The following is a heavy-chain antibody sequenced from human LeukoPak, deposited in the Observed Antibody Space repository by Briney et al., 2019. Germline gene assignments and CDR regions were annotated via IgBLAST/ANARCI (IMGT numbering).Heavy chain of an antibody. CDR2: IYYSGST. Sequence: SETLSLTCTVSGGSISSYYWSWIRQPPGKGLEWIGYIYYSGSTNYNPSLKSRVTISVDTSKNQFSLRLSSVTAADTAVYYCARGGDYFDYWGQGTLVTVSS. J-gene: IGHJ4*02. CDR1: GGSISSYY. V-gene: IGHV4-59*01. D-gene: IGHD4-17*01. CDR3: ARGGDYFDY.